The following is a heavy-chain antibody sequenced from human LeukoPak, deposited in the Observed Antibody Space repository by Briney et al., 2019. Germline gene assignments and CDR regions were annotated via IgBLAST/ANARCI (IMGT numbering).Heavy chain of an antibody. J-gene: IGHJ4*02. CDR3: ARLALQEVGATQTYYLDY. V-gene: IGHV3-48*01. D-gene: IGHD1-26*01. CDR1: GFTFSSYS. Sequence: GGSLRLSCAASGFTFSSYSMNWVRQAPGKGLEWVSYISSSSSTIYYADSVKGRFTISRDNAKNSLYLQMNSLRAEDTAVYYCARLALQEVGATQTYYLDYWGQGTLVTVSS. CDR2: ISSSSSTI.